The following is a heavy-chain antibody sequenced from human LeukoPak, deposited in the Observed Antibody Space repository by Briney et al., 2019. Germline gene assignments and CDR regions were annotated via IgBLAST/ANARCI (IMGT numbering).Heavy chain of an antibody. CDR2: ISGSGGST. Sequence: GGSLRLSCAASGFTFSSYAMSWVRQAPGKGLEWVSAISGSGGSTYYADSVKGRFTISRDNSKNTLYLQMNSLRAEDTAVYCCAKLAAQWYYYYYYGMDVWGQGTTVTVSS. D-gene: IGHD2-8*01. CDR3: AKLAAQWYYYYYYGMDV. CDR1: GFTFSSYA. V-gene: IGHV3-23*01. J-gene: IGHJ6*02.